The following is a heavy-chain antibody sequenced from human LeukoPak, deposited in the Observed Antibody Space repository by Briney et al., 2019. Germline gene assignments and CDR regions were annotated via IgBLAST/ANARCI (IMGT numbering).Heavy chain of an antibody. CDR3: ARAPAKGWYYFDY. J-gene: IGHJ4*02. CDR2: IYYSGNT. D-gene: IGHD6-19*01. V-gene: IGHV4-59*11. Sequence: PSEPLTLPCSVWRGPHQGHYGIWIPQPPGKGLEGIGYIYYSGNTNYNPSLKSRVTISVDTSKNQFSLRLRSVTAADTAVYYCARAPAKGWYYFDYWGQGTLVTVSS. CDR1: RGPHQGHY.